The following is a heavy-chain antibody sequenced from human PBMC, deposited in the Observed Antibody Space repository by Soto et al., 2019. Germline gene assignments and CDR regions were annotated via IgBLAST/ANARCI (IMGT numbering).Heavy chain of an antibody. D-gene: IGHD4-17*01. CDR1: GFTFSSYG. J-gene: IGHJ3*02. CDR2: ISYDGSNK. Sequence: GGSLRLSCAASGFTFSSYGMHWVRQAPGKGLEWVAVISYDGSNKYYADSVKGRFTISRDNSKNTLYLQMNSLRAEDTAVYYCAKSLMTTVKGDAFDIWGQGTMVTVSS. CDR3: AKSLMTTVKGDAFDI. V-gene: IGHV3-30*18.